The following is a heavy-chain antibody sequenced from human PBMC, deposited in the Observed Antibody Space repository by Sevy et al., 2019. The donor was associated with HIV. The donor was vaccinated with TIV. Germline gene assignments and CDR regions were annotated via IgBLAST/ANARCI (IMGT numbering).Heavy chain of an antibody. J-gene: IGHJ6*02. CDR2: ISGSGGST. V-gene: IGHV3-23*01. Sequence: GGSLRLSCATSGFTFSTYAMSWVRQAPGKGLEWVSAISGSGGSTYYADSLKGRFTIFRDNSKHTLSLQMNNLRAEDTAVYYCAKEDRSFYGLDVWGQGTTVTVSS. CDR1: GFTFSTYA. CDR3: AKEDRSFYGLDV. D-gene: IGHD2-15*01.